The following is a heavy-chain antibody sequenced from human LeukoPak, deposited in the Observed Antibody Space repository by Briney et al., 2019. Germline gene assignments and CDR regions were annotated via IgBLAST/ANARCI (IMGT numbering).Heavy chain of an antibody. CDR1: GFTFSSYW. V-gene: IGHV3-7*01. CDR2: IKQDGSEK. Sequence: GGSLRLSCAASGFTFSSYWMSWVRQAPGKGLEWVANIKQDGSEKYYVDSVTGRFTISRDTAKNSLILQMNSLRAGDTALYFCARLSGTGYFDLWGQGTLVTVSS. CDR3: ARLSGTGYFDL. J-gene: IGHJ4*02. D-gene: IGHD1-26*01.